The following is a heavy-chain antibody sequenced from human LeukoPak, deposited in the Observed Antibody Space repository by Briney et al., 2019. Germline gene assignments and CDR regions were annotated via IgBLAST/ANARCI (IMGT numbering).Heavy chain of an antibody. V-gene: IGHV4-59*01. CDR3: ARQYSYGPNWFDP. J-gene: IGHJ5*02. CDR2: IYYSGST. D-gene: IGHD5-18*01. CDR1: GGSISSYY. Sequence: AETLSLTCTVSGGSISSYYWSWIRQPPGKGLEWIGYIYYSGSTNYNPSLKSRVTISVDTSKNQFSLKLSSVTAADTAVYYCARQYSYGPNWFDPWGQGTLVTVSS.